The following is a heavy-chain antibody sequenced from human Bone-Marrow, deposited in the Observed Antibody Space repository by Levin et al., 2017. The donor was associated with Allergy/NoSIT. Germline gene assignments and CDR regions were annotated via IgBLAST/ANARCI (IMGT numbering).Heavy chain of an antibody. Sequence: GGSLRLSCAASGFTSGYFAMSWVRQTPGKGLEWVSSIIGSGSATYYADSVRGRFTISRDESKNTVYLQMNNLSADDTALYYCAKMEQQLVQGTFRHWGQGTLVTVSS. CDR2: IIGSGSAT. D-gene: IGHD6-13*01. CDR3: AKMEQQLVQGTFRH. V-gene: IGHV3-23*01. CDR1: GFTSGYFA. J-gene: IGHJ1*01.